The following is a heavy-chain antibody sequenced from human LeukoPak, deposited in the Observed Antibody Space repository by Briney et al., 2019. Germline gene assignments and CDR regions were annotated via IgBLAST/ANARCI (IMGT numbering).Heavy chain of an antibody. CDR1: GFTFSSYG. CDR3: AKAGFVATTIDY. J-gene: IGHJ4*02. Sequence: GGSLRLSCAASGFTFSSYGMHWVRQAPGKGLEWVAVISYDGSNKYYADSVKGRFTISRDNSKNTLYLQMNSLRAEDTAVYYCAKAGFVATTIDYWGQGTLVTVSS. D-gene: IGHD5-12*01. V-gene: IGHV3-30*18. CDR2: ISYDGSNK.